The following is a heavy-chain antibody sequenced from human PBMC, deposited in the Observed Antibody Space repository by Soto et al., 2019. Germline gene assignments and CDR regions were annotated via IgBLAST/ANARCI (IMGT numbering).Heavy chain of an antibody. Sequence: GGSLRLSCAASGFTFSSYGMHWVRQAPGKGLEWVAVIWYDGSNKYYADSVKGRFTISRDNSKNTLYLQMNSLRAEDTAVYYCARDGEYYDSSGYYYLANYCYGMDVWGQGTTVTVSS. CDR3: ARDGEYYDSSGYYYLANYCYGMDV. D-gene: IGHD3-22*01. J-gene: IGHJ6*02. V-gene: IGHV3-33*01. CDR2: IWYDGSNK. CDR1: GFTFSSYG.